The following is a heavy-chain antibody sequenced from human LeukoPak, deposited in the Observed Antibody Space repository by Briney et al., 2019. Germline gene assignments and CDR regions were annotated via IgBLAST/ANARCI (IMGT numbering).Heavy chain of an antibody. CDR3: TTGNP. J-gene: IGHJ5*02. V-gene: IGHV3-15*01. Sequence: GGSLRLSCLTSGFTFVDASMSWVRQAPGKGLEWVGLMKSKPEGGTTFYAAPVKDRFSISRDDSRNTLYLQMNSLTIGDTGVYYCTTGNPWGQGTLVTVSS. CDR1: GFTFVDAS. CDR2: MKSKPEGGTT.